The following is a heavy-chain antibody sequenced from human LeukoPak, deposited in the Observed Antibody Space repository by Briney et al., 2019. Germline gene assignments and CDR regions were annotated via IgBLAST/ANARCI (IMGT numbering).Heavy chain of an antibody. J-gene: IGHJ3*02. CDR3: ARSLVNAFDI. CDR1: GYTFTCYY. D-gene: IGHD2-21*01. V-gene: IGHV1-69*06. Sequence: SVKVSCKASGYTFTCYYMHWVRQAPGQGLEWMGGIIPIFGTANYAQKFQGRVTITADKSTSTAYMELSSLRSEDTAVYYCARSLVNAFDIWGQGTMVTVSS. CDR2: IIPIFGTA.